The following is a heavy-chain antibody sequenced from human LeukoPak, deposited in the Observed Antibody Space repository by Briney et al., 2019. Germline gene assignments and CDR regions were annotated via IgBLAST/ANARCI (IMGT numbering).Heavy chain of an antibody. CDR2: IYYSGST. CDR3: ARSRDGSLYYFDY. D-gene: IGHD5-24*01. Sequence: SETLSLTCTVSGGSISSSSYYWGWIREPPGKGLGWIGSIYYSGSTYYNPSLKSRVTISVDTSKNQFSLKLSSVTAADTAVYYCARSRDGSLYYFDYWGQGTLVTVSS. CDR1: GGSISSSSYY. V-gene: IGHV4-39*01. J-gene: IGHJ4*02.